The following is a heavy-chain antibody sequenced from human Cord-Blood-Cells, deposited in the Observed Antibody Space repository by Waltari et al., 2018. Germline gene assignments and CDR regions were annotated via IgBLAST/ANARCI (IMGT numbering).Heavy chain of an antibody. V-gene: IGHV1-2*02. CDR2: INPNSGGT. Sequence: SGYTFTGYYMHWVRQAPGQGLEWMGWINPNSGGTNYAQKFQGRVTMTRDTSISTAYMELSRLRSDDTAVYYCARGLTGSYYFDYWGQGTLVTVSS. J-gene: IGHJ4*02. CDR3: ARGLTGSYYFDY. D-gene: IGHD7-27*01. CDR1: GYTFTGYY.